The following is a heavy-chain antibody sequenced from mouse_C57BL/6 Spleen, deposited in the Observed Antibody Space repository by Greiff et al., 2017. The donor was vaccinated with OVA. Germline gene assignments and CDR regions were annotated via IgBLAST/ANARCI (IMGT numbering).Heavy chain of an antibody. V-gene: IGHV1-64*01. CDR2: IHPNSGST. Sequence: VQLQQSGAELVKPGASVKLSCKASGYTFTSYWMHWVQQSPGQGLEWIGMIHPNSGSTNYNEKFKSKATLTVNKSTSTAYMQLSSLTTEDSAVYYCARDDDGDPYWYFDYWGKGTTVTVSS. D-gene: IGHD2-13*01. CDR1: GYTFTSYW. CDR3: ARDDDGDPYWYFDY. J-gene: IGHJ1*03.